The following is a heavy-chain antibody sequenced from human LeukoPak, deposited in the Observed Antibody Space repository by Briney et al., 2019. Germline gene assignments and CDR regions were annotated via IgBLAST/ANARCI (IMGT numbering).Heavy chain of an antibody. CDR1: GGSISSYY. J-gene: IGHJ4*02. CDR3: ARGDRSYDFWSGYYISGLNYYFDY. Sequence: SETLSLTCTVSGGSISSYYWSWIRQPAGKGLEWIGRIYTSGSTNYNPSLKSRVTMLVDTSKNQFSLKLSSVTAADTAVYYCARGDRSYDFWSGYYISGLNYYFDYWGQGTLVTVSS. CDR2: IYTSGST. V-gene: IGHV4-4*07. D-gene: IGHD3-3*01.